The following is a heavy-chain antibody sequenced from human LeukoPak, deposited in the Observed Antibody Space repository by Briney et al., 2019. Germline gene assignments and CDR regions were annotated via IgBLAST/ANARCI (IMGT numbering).Heavy chain of an antibody. CDR2: VKSKTDGGTT. V-gene: IGHV3-15*01. CDR3: TTTVTTRGYYHYYMDV. CDR1: GGSFSGYY. D-gene: IGHD4-11*01. J-gene: IGHJ6*03. Sequence: PSETLSLTCAVYGGSFSGYYWSWVRQAPGKGLEWVGRVKSKTDGGTTDYAAPVKGRFTISRDDSKNTLYLQMNSLKTEDTAVYYCTTTVTTRGYYHYYMDVWGKGTTVTVSS.